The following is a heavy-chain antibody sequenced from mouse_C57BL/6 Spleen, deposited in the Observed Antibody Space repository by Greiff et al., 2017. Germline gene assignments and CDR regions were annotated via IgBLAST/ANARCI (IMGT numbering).Heavy chain of an antibody. J-gene: IGHJ4*01. CDR3: ARHEAYSNYGAMDY. V-gene: IGHV5-12*01. D-gene: IGHD2-5*01. CDR1: GFTFSDYY. Sequence: VQLKESGGGLVQPGGSLKLSCAASGFTFSDYYMYWVRQTPEKRLEWVAYISNGGGSTYYPDTVKGRFTISRDNAKNTLYLQMSRLKSEDTAMYYCARHEAYSNYGAMDYWGQGTSVTVSS. CDR2: ISNGGGST.